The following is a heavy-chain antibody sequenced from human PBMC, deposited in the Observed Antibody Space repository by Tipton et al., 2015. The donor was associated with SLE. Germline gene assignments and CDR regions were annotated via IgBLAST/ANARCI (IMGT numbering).Heavy chain of an antibody. CDR2: ISAYNGNT. V-gene: IGHV1-18*01. CDR1: GYTFTSYG. CDR3: VRKQWWLVDYFDY. Sequence: QLVQSGAEVKKPGASVKVSCKASGYTFTSYGISWVRQAPGQGLEWMGWISAYNGNTNYAQKFQGRVTMTRNTSISTAYMELSSLRSEDTAVYYCVRKQWWLVDYFDYWGQGTLVTVSS. D-gene: IGHD6-19*01. J-gene: IGHJ4*02.